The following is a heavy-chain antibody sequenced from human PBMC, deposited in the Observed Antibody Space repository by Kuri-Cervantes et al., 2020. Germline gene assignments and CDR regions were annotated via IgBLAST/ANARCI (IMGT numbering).Heavy chain of an antibody. J-gene: IGHJ2*01. CDR3: ARIVGWYFDL. CDR1: GFTFSSYS. D-gene: IGHD1-26*01. V-gene: IGHV3-21*01. CDR2: ISSSSSYI. Sequence: GESLKISCAASGFTFSSYSMNWVRQAPGKGLEWVSSISSSSSYIYYADSVKGRFTISRDNAKNSLYLQMNSLRAEDTAVYYCARIVGWYFDLWGRGTLVTVSS.